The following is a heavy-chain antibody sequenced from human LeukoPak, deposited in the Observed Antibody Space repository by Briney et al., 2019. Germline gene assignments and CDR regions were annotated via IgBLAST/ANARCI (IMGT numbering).Heavy chain of an antibody. CDR2: INHSGST. D-gene: IGHD2-15*01. J-gene: IGHJ3*02. Sequence: SETLSLTCAVYGGSFSGYYWSWIRQPPGKGLEWIGEINHSGSTNYNPSLKSRVTISVDTSKNQFSLKLSSVTAADTAVYYCARGYCSGGSCYDDAFDIWGQGTMVTVSS. V-gene: IGHV4-34*01. CDR3: ARGYCSGGSCYDDAFDI. CDR1: GGSFSGYY.